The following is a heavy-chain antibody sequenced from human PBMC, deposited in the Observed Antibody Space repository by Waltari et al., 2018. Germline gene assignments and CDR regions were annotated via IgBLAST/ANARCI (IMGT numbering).Heavy chain of an antibody. J-gene: IGHJ4*02. CDR3: VRDLVGAPY. D-gene: IGHD1-26*01. CDR1: VFSLSDRY. CDR2: TRDKAHFYTA. Sequence: EVLLLASGGGLVQPGGSLRLSCAASVFSLSDRYMDWVRQAPGKGLEWIGRTRDKAHFYTAEYAASVRGRFTISTDESTNSQYLQMNSLKTEDTAVYYCVRDLVGAPYWGQGTLVTVPS. V-gene: IGHV3-72*01.